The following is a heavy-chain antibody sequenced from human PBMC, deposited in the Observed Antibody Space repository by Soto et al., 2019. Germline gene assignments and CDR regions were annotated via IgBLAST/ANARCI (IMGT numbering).Heavy chain of an antibody. CDR3: AKDIWNYYDSSGHGLYYYYGMDV. CDR1: GFTFDDYA. D-gene: IGHD3-22*01. Sequence: GGSLRLSCAASGFTFDDYAMHWVRQAPGKGLEWVSGISWNSGSIGYADSVKGRFTISRDNAKNSLYLQMNSLRAEDTALYYCAKDIWNYYDSSGHGLYYYYGMDVWGQGTTVTVSS. CDR2: ISWNSGSI. J-gene: IGHJ6*02. V-gene: IGHV3-9*01.